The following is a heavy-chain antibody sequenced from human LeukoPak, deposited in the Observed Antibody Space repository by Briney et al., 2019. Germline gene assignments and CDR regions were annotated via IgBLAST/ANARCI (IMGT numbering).Heavy chain of an antibody. V-gene: IGHV3-11*01. CDR1: GFTFNNYY. CDR2: ISSSGSII. J-gene: IGHJ4*02. CDR3: ARGEGTGTTPFDY. Sequence: GRSLRLSCAASGFTFNNYYMTWIRQAPGKGLEWFSYISSSGSIIYYADSVKGRFTISRDNAKNSLYLQMNSLRAEDTAVYYCARGEGTGTTPFDYWGQGTLVTVSS. D-gene: IGHD1-7*01.